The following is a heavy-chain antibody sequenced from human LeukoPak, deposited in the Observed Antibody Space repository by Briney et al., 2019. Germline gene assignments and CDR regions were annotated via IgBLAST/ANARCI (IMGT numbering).Heavy chain of an antibody. Sequence: HTGGSLRLSCAASGFTFSFYAMTWVRRSPGKGLEWVSAISGGGGTTYYAELVKGRFTISRDNSKNTLYLQMNSLRAEDTAVYYCAKFYDILTGYFDYWGQGTLVSVSS. CDR3: AKFYDILTGYFDY. D-gene: IGHD3-9*01. CDR1: GFTFSFYA. J-gene: IGHJ4*02. V-gene: IGHV3-23*01. CDR2: ISGGGGTT.